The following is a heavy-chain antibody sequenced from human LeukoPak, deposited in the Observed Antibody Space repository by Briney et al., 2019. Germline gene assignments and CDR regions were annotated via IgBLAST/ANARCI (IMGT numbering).Heavy chain of an antibody. CDR2: IFYTGST. CDR3: ARYDDATGYFNSRFDN. D-gene: IGHD3-22*01. CDR1: GGCISPYY. J-gene: IGHJ4*02. V-gene: IGHV4-59*08. Sequence: PSETLSLTCTVSGGCISPYYWSWIRQPPGEGLEWIGYIFYTGSTNYNPSLKSRVAMSLDTSKSQFSLKLSSVTAADTAVYYCARYDDATGYFNSRFDNWGQGTLVTVSS.